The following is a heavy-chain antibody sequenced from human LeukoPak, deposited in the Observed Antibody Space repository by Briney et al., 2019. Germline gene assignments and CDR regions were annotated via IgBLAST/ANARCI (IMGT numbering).Heavy chain of an antibody. CDR2: IKQDGSEK. Sequence: GGSVRLSCAASGFTCSSYWRRWVRQAPGQGRVGGANIKQDGSEKYYVDSVKGRFTISRDNAKNSLYLQMNSLRAEDTAVYYCARCRTHYYDSSGWYWGQGTLVTVSS. CDR3: ARCRTHYYDSSGWY. CDR1: GFTCSSYW. V-gene: IGHV3-7*01. J-gene: IGHJ4*02. D-gene: IGHD3-22*01.